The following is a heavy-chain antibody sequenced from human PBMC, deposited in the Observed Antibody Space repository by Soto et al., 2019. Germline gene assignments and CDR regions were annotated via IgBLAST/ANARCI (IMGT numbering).Heavy chain of an antibody. J-gene: IGHJ4*02. Sequence: EVQLVESGGGLVKPGGSLRLSCAASGFTFSSYSMNWVRQAPGKGLEWVSSISSSSSYIYYADSVKGRFTISRDNAKNSRYLQMNSLRAEDTAVYYCARGGYSSSWYGDYWGQGTLVTVSS. V-gene: IGHV3-21*01. CDR1: GFTFSSYS. CDR2: ISSSSSYI. D-gene: IGHD6-13*01. CDR3: ARGGYSSSWYGDY.